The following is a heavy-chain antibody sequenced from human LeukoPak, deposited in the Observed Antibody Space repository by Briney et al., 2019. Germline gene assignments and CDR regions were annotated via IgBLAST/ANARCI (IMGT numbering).Heavy chain of an antibody. Sequence: GGSLRLSCAASGFTFSSYGMHWVRQAPGKGLEWGAVISYDGSNKYYADSVKGRFTISRDNSKNTLYLQMNSLRAEDTAVYYCAKDAREVWVGELGGYYFDYWGQGTLVAVSS. V-gene: IGHV3-30*18. CDR1: GFTFSSYG. CDR3: AKDAREVWVGELGGYYFDY. D-gene: IGHD3-10*01. CDR2: ISYDGSNK. J-gene: IGHJ4*02.